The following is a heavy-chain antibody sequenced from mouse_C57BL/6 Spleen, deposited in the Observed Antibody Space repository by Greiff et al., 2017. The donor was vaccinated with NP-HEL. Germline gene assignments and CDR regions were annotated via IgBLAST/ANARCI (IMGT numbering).Heavy chain of an antibody. D-gene: IGHD2-4*01. CDR1: GYTFTSYW. V-gene: IGHV1-55*01. CDR3: ARSLSMITEGGGFAY. CDR2: IYPGSGST. J-gene: IGHJ3*01. Sequence: VQLQQPGAELVKPGASVKMSCKASGYTFTSYWITWVKQRPGQGLEWIGDIYPGSGSTNYNEKFKSKATLTVDTSSSTAYMQLSSLTSEDSAVYYCARSLSMITEGGGFAYWGQGTLVTVSA.